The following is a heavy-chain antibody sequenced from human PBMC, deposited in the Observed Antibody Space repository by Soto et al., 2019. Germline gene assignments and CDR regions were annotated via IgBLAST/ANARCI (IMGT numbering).Heavy chain of an antibody. Sequence: GGSLRLSCAASGFTFSSYAMYWVRQAPGKGLEWVAVISYDGSNKYYADSVKGRFTISRDNSKNTLYLQMNSLRAEDTAVYYCASGYCSGGSCYGSDNWFDPWGQGTLVTVSS. V-gene: IGHV3-30-3*01. CDR2: ISYDGSNK. CDR3: ASGYCSGGSCYGSDNWFDP. D-gene: IGHD2-15*01. CDR1: GFTFSSYA. J-gene: IGHJ5*02.